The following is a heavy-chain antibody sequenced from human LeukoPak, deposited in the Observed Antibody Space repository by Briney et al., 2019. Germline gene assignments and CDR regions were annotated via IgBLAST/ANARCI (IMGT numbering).Heavy chain of an antibody. CDR3: AKAHQYYDILTGPLCP. J-gene: IGHJ5*02. D-gene: IGHD3-9*01. V-gene: IGHV3-9*01. CDR2: ISWNSGSI. CDR1: GFTFDDYA. Sequence: GRSLRLSCAASGFTFDDYAMHGVRQAPGKGRQWCSGISWNSGSIGYADSVKGRFTISRDNAKNSLYLQMNSLRAEDTALYYCAKAHQYYDILTGPLCPWGQGTLVTVSS.